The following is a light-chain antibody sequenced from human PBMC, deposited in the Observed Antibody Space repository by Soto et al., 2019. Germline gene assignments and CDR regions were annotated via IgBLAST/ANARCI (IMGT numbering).Light chain of an antibody. CDR3: QQYYSYPFT. V-gene: IGKV1-8*01. CDR1: QGISSY. Sequence: AIRMTQSPSSFSASPGDRVTITCRASQGISSYLAWYQQKPGQAPKLLIYAASTMQSGVPSRFSGSGSGTDFTLTISGLQSEDFATYYCQQYYSYPFTFGPGTKVDIK. J-gene: IGKJ3*01. CDR2: AAS.